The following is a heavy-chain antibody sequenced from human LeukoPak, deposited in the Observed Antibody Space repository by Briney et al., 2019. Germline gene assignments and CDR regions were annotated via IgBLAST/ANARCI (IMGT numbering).Heavy chain of an antibody. V-gene: IGHV3-53*01. J-gene: IGHJ4*02. CDR3: ARGALSESYPYYFDY. Sequence: GGSLRLSCAASGFTVSSNYTSWVRQAPGKGLEWVSVMYSGGSTYYADSVKGRFTISRDNSKNTLYLQMNSLRAEDTAVYYCARGALSESYPYYFDYWGQGTLVTVSS. CDR2: MYSGGST. CDR1: GFTVSSNY. D-gene: IGHD1-26*01.